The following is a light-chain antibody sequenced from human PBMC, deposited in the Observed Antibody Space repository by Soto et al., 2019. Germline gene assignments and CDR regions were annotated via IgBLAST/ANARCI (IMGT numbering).Light chain of an antibody. Sequence: QSVLTQPRSVSGSPGQSVTISCTGTSSDVGVYHYVSWYQQHPGKAPKLMIYDVNKRRSWVPDRFSGSKSGNTASLTISGLQAEDEADYYCCSYAGSYVFGTGTKRTVL. CDR2: DVN. V-gene: IGLV2-11*01. CDR3: CSYAGSYV. CDR1: SSDVGVYHY. J-gene: IGLJ1*01.